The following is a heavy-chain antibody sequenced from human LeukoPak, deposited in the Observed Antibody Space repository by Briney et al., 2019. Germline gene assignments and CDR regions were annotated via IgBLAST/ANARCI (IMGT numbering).Heavy chain of an antibody. CDR2: INPNSGGT. D-gene: IGHD3-22*01. CDR3: ARDHYDSSGPADY. J-gene: IGHJ4*02. Sequence: ASVQVSCKASGYTFTGYYMHWVRQATGQGLEWMGWINPNSGGTNYAQKFQGRVTMTRDTSISTAYMELSRLRSDDTAVYYCARDHYDSSGPADYWGQGTLVTVSS. V-gene: IGHV1-2*02. CDR1: GYTFTGYY.